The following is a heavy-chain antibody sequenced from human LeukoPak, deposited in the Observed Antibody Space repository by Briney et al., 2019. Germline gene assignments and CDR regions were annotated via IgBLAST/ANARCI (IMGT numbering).Heavy chain of an antibody. V-gene: IGHV3-23*01. J-gene: IGHJ3*02. CDR2: ISGSGDST. CDR3: ATKHFGSGLIGGAFDI. CDR1: GFTFSTYA. D-gene: IGHD2-21*01. Sequence: PGGSLRLSCAASGFTFSTYAMSWVRQAPGKGLEWVSAISGSGDSTSYADSVKGRFTIFRDNSKNTVYLQMNSLRAEDTAIYYCATKHFGSGLIGGAFDIWGQGTMVTVSS.